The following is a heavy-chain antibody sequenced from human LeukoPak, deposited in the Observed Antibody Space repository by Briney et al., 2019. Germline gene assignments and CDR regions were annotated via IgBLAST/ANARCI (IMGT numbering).Heavy chain of an antibody. Sequence: SETLSLTCTVSGASISNYYWSWIRQSPGKGLQWIGYIFYSGNTNYNPSLKSRVTISVDTSENQFSLKLSSMTAADTAVYYCARGVDWGSAFDSWGQGTLVTVSS. V-gene: IGHV4-59*01. CDR1: GASISNYY. D-gene: IGHD3-9*01. CDR3: ARGVDWGSAFDS. J-gene: IGHJ4*02. CDR2: IFYSGNT.